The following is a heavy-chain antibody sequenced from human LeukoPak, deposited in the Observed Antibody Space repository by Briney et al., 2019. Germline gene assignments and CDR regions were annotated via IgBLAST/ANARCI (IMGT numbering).Heavy chain of an antibody. CDR1: GFTFSSYA. V-gene: IGHV3-48*02. CDR3: ARDRAPDSHIVVVTAPGDY. D-gene: IGHD2-21*02. CDR2: ISTTGTTI. Sequence: GGSLRLSCAASGFTFSSYAMHWVRQAPGKGLEWISYISTTGTTIHYADSVKGRFAISRDNAKSSLYLQMNSLRDEDTAVYYCARDRAPDSHIVVVTAPGDYWGQGTLVTVSS. J-gene: IGHJ4*02.